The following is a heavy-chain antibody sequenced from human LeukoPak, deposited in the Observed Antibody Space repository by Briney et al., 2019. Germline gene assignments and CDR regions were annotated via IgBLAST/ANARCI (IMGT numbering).Heavy chain of an antibody. CDR3: AKGQGIRWGAFDI. D-gene: IGHD3-16*01. J-gene: IGHJ3*02. CDR1: GFTFSSYG. Sequence: GRTLRLSCAASGFTFSSYGMHWVRQAPGKGLEWVAVISYDGSNKYYADSVKGRFTISRDNSKNTLYLQMNSLRAEDTAVYYCAKGQGIRWGAFDIWGQGTMVTVSS. V-gene: IGHV3-30*18. CDR2: ISYDGSNK.